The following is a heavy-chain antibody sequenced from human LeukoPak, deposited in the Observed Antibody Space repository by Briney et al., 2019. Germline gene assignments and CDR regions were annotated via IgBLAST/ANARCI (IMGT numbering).Heavy chain of an antibody. J-gene: IGHJ5*02. CDR1: GGSISSSSYY. CDR3: ARQVVVPARNWFDP. Sequence: SETLSLTCTVSGGSISSSSYYWGWIRQPPGKGLEWIGSIYYSGSTYYNPSLKSRVTISVDTSKNQFSLKPSSVTAADTAVYYCARQVVVPARNWFDPWGQGTLVTVSS. CDR2: IYYSGST. V-gene: IGHV4-39*01. D-gene: IGHD2-2*01.